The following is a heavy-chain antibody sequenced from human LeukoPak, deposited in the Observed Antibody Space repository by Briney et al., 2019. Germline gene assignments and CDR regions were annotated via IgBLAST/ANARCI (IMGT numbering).Heavy chain of an antibody. Sequence: SETLSLTCTVSGGSISSYYWSWIRQPAGKGLEWIGRISGSGTITYNPALQSRLTISIDTSKNQFSLKLMSVTAADTAVYYCARDSGTTGEVKFDPWGQGTLVTVSS. J-gene: IGHJ5*02. CDR3: ARDSGTTGEVKFDP. V-gene: IGHV4-4*07. CDR2: ISGSGTI. CDR1: GGSISSYY. D-gene: IGHD3-10*01.